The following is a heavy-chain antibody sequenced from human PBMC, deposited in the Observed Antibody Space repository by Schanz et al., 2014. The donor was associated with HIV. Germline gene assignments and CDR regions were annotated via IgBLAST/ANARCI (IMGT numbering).Heavy chain of an antibody. CDR1: GGTFMTYA. D-gene: IGHD6-19*01. V-gene: IGHV1-69*06. CDR2: IIPIFPAA. Sequence: VQLVQSGAEVKKPGSSVKVSCKASGGTFMTYAISWVRQAPGQGLEWMGGIIPIFPAANYAQKFQGRVTITADKSTSTAYMELSSLRSEDTAVYYCARDLSSVGSGWYGKWFDPWGQGTLVTVSS. J-gene: IGHJ5*02. CDR3: ARDLSSVGSGWYGKWFDP.